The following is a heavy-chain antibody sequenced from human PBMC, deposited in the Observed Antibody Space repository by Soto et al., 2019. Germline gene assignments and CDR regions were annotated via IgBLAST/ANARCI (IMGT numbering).Heavy chain of an antibody. CDR3: ARGEYYYDSSGYHYYYYGMDV. J-gene: IGHJ6*02. Sequence: ASVKVSCKASGYTFTGYYMHWVRQAPGQGLEWMGWINPNSGGTNYAQKFQGRVTMTRDTSISTAYMELSRLRSDDTAVYYCARGEYYYDSSGYHYYYYGMDVWGQGTTVTVSS. CDR2: INPNSGGT. V-gene: IGHV1-2*02. CDR1: GYTFTGYY. D-gene: IGHD3-22*01.